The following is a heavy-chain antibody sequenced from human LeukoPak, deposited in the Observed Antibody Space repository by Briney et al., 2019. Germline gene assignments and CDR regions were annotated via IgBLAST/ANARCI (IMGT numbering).Heavy chain of an antibody. CDR3: ARHEANGHYSFDY. V-gene: IGHV5-51*01. Sequence: GESLKISCKGSGYRFTSYWIGWVRQMPGKGLEWMGIIYPGDSDTRYSPSFQGQVTISADKSISTAYLQWSSLKASGTAMYFCARHEANGHYSFDYWGQGTLVTVSS. CDR2: IYPGDSDT. CDR1: GYRFTSYW. D-gene: IGHD2-8*01. J-gene: IGHJ4*02.